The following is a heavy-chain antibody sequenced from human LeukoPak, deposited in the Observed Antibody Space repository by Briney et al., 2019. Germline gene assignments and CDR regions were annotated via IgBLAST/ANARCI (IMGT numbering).Heavy chain of an antibody. J-gene: IGHJ4*02. Sequence: PGGSLRLSCAASGFTVSSNYMSWVRQAPGKGLEWVSVIYSSGSTYYADSVKGRFTISRDNSKNTLYLQMNSLRAEDTAVYYCARASGDSDYFDYWGQGTLVTVSS. CDR1: GFTVSSNY. CDR3: ARASGDSDYFDY. D-gene: IGHD3-10*01. V-gene: IGHV3-53*01. CDR2: IYSSGST.